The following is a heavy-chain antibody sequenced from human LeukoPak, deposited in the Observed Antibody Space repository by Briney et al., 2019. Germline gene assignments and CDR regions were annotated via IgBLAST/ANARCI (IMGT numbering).Heavy chain of an antibody. CDR1: GFTFSSYG. CDR3: ARGSTGKVHYYYYYMDV. J-gene: IGHJ6*03. D-gene: IGHD2-2*01. CDR2: ISYDGSNK. V-gene: IGHV3-30*03. Sequence: TGGSLRLSCAASGFTFSSYGMYWVRQAPGKGLEWVAVISYDGSNKYYADSVKGRFTISRDNSKNTLYLQMNSLRAEDTAVYYCARGSTGKVHYYYYYMDVWGKGTTVTVSS.